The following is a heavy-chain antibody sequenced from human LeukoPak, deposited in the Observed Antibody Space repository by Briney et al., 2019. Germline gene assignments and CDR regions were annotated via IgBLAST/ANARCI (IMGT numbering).Heavy chain of an antibody. CDR1: GFTFSSYG. V-gene: IGHV3-33*08. J-gene: IGHJ3*02. CDR3: ARDFRAFDI. CDR2: IWYGGSNK. Sequence: GRSLRLSCAASGFTFSSYGMHWVRQAPGKGLEWVAVIWYGGSNKYYADSVKGRFTISRDNSKNTLYLQMNSLRADDTAVYYCARDFRAFDIWGQGTMVTVSS.